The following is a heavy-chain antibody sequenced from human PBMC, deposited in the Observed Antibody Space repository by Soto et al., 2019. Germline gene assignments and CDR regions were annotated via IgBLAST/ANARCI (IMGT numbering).Heavy chain of an antibody. J-gene: IGHJ5*02. CDR1: GFTFSSYE. CDR3: ARDRYEGITGTPVGGFDP. V-gene: IGHV3-48*03. CDR2: ISSSGSTI. D-gene: IGHD1-20*01. Sequence: EVQLVESGGGLVQPGGSLRLSCAASGFTFSSYEMNWVRQAPGKGLEWVSYISSSGSTIYYADSVKGRFTISRDNAKNSLYLQMNSLRAEDTAVYYCARDRYEGITGTPVGGFDPWGQGTLVTVSS.